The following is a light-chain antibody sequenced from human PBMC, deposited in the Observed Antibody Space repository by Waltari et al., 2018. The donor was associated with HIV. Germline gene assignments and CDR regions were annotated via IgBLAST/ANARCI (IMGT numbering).Light chain of an antibody. J-gene: IGLJ1*01. CDR3: QSYDSSLSGYV. Sequence: QSVLTQPPSVSWSPGQRFTISYTGSSSNIGAGYDVHWYQQLPGTAPKLLIYGNSNRPSGVPDRFSGSKSGTSASLANTGLQAEDEADYYCQSYDSSLSGYVFGTGTKVTVL. CDR2: GNS. CDR1: SSNIGAGYD. V-gene: IGLV1-40*01.